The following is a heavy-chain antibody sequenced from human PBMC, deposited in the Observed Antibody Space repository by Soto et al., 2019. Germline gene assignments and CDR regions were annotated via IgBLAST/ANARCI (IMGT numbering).Heavy chain of an antibody. CDR3: ARVEGENWVDP. CDR1: GGSISTYY. Sequence: QVQLQESGPGLVRPSETLSLTCTISGGSISTYYWSWIRQPPGKGLEWIGYIYYSGSTNYNPSLKSRVPISVDTSKNQFSLTLSSVTAADTAVYYCARVEGENWVDPWGQGTLVTVSS. J-gene: IGHJ5*02. V-gene: IGHV4-59*01. CDR2: IYYSGST. D-gene: IGHD3-16*01.